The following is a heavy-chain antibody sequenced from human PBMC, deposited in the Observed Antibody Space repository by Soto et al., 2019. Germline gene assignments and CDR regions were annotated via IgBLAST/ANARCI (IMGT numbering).Heavy chain of an antibody. D-gene: IGHD3-3*01. CDR1: GGSFSGYY. V-gene: IGHV4-34*01. CDR2: INHSGST. Sequence: QVQLQQWGAGLLKPSETLSLTCAVYGGSFSGYYWSWIRQPPGKGLEWIGEINHSGSTNYNPSLKSRVTLSVDTSKNQFSLKLSSVSAADTAVYYCARGRRDFWSGYSTSNWFDPWGQGTLVTVSS. J-gene: IGHJ5*02. CDR3: ARGRRDFWSGYSTSNWFDP.